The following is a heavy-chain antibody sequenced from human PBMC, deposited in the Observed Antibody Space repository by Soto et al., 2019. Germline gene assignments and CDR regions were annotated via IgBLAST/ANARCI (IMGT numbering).Heavy chain of an antibody. Sequence: ASVKVSCKASGYTFTSYDTNWVRQATGQGLEWMGWMNPNSGNTGYAQKFQGRVTMTRNTSISTAYMELSSLRSEDTAVYYCARGGNYGSGSYYYPFDYWGQGTLVTVSS. CDR2: MNPNSGNT. D-gene: IGHD3-10*01. V-gene: IGHV1-8*01. CDR1: GYTFTSYD. CDR3: ARGGNYGSGSYYYPFDY. J-gene: IGHJ4*02.